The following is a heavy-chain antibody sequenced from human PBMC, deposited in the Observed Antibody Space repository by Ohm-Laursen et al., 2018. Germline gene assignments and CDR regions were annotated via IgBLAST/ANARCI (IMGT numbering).Heavy chain of an antibody. CDR2: IYYSGST. V-gene: IGHV4-39*07. D-gene: IGHD4-11*01. J-gene: IGHJ4*02. Sequence: SDTLSLTCTVSGGSISSSSYYWGWIRQPPGKGLEWIGSIYYSGSTNYNPSLKSRVTISVDTSKNQFSLKLSSVTAADTAVYYCARAPFYSNSLGYWGQGTLVTVSS. CDR1: GGSISSSSYY. CDR3: ARAPFYSNSLGY.